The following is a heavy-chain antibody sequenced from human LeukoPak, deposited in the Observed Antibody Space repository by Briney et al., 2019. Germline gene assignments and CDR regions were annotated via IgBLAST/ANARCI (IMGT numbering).Heavy chain of an antibody. Sequence: SGPTLVKPTQPLTLTFTFSGFSLSTSGVAVGWIRQPPGKALEWLALIYWDDDKRYSPSLKSRLTITKDTSKNQVVLTMTNMDPVDTATYYCAPLKGDIVVDSHWGQGTLVTVSS. CDR3: APLKGDIVVDSH. CDR2: IYWDDDK. CDR1: GFSLSTSGVA. V-gene: IGHV2-5*02. J-gene: IGHJ4*02. D-gene: IGHD3-22*01.